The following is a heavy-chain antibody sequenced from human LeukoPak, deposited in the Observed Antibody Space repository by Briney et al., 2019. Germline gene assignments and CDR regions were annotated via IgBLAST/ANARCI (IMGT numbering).Heavy chain of an antibody. CDR1: GFTISSYS. D-gene: IGHD1-26*01. CDR2: ISSSSSTI. J-gene: IGHJ6*02. V-gene: IGHV3-48*01. CDR3: ARDGGSYTPPYYYYYGMDV. Sequence: GGSLRLSCAASGFTISSYSMNWVRQAPGKGLEWVSYISSSSSTIYYADSVKGRFTISRDNAKNSLYLQMNSLRAEDTAVYYCARDGGSYTPPYYYYYGMDVWGQGTTVTVSS.